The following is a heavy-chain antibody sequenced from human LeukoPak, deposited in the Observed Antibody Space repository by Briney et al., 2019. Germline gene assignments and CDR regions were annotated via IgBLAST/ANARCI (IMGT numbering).Heavy chain of an antibody. J-gene: IGHJ4*02. CDR1: GLTFTDFW. CDR2: IKPDGNEK. D-gene: IGHD2-2*01. CDR3: SGRDSSRSPRAY. Sequence: GGSLRLSCAASGLTFTDFWMNWVRLAPGRGLEWLAKIKPDGNEKYYVDSVKGRFAISRDNAKNEVYLEMNSLRAEDTGVYYCSGRDSSRSPRAYWGQGTLVSVSS. V-gene: IGHV3-7*01.